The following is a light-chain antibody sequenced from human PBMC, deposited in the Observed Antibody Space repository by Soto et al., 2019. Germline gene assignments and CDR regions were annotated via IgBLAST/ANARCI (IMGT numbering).Light chain of an antibody. CDR3: QQSYSTPRYT. J-gene: IGKJ2*01. V-gene: IGKV1-39*01. Sequence: DLQMTQSPSSLSPSVGDRVTITCRASQSISTYLNWYQQKPGMAPKLLIYAASSLQSRVPSRFSSSGSGTDFTITISTLQPEDFANYYCQQSYSTPRYTFGQGTKLEIK. CDR2: AAS. CDR1: QSISTY.